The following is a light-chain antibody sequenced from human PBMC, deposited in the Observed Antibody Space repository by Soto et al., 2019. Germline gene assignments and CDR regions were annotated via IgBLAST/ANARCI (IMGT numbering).Light chain of an antibody. CDR1: QTVSSS. V-gene: IGKV3-11*01. Sequence: ETVLTQSPATLSLSPGERATLSCRASQTVSSSLAWYQQKPGQAPRLLIYEASNRATGIPARFSGSGSGADFTLTISSLEPEDFALYYYQQHINWPLTFGGGTKVEIK. CDR2: EAS. CDR3: QQHINWPLT. J-gene: IGKJ4*01.